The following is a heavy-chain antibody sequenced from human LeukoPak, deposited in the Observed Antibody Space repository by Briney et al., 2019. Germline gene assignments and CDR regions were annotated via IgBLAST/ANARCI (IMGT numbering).Heavy chain of an antibody. CDR1: GFTFSSYG. CDR3: AKFGPTYYYDSSGYYY. V-gene: IGHV3-30*18. J-gene: IGHJ4*02. D-gene: IGHD3-22*01. CDR2: ISYDGSNK. Sequence: QSGGSLRLSCAASGFTFSSYGMHWVRQAPGMGLEWVAVISYDGSNKYYADSVKGRFTISRDNSKNTLYLQMNSLRAEDTAVYYCAKFGPTYYYDSSGYYYWGQGTLVTVSS.